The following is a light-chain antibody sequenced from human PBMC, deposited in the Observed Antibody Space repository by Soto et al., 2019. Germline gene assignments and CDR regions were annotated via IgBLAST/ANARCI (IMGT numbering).Light chain of an antibody. Sequence: DVVMTQSPLSLPVTLGHPASFPCSSSGTLVHPDGNTYLSWFQQRPGQSPRRLIYKAYNRDSGVTDRFSGSGSGTDFTLTISRVEAEDVGVYYCMQATHWPWTFGQGTKVDIK. CDR2: KAY. V-gene: IGKV2-30*02. J-gene: IGKJ1*01. CDR3: MQATHWPWT. CDR1: GTLVHPDGNTY.